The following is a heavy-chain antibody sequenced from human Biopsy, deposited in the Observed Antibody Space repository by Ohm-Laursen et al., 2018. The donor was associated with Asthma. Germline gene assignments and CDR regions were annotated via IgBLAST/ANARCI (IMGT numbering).Heavy chain of an antibody. J-gene: IGHJ3*02. CDR3: ARYQWELLRGAAFDI. CDR2: VSSDGHNK. CDR1: GFVFSQCD. V-gene: IGHV3-33*08. D-gene: IGHD1-26*01. Sequence: SLRLSCSASGFVFSQCDMHWVRQGPGKGLEWVALVSSDGHNKYYEDSVKGRFTISRDNSNNTLYLQMSSLRAEDTALYYCARYQWELLRGAAFDIWGQGTMVTVAS.